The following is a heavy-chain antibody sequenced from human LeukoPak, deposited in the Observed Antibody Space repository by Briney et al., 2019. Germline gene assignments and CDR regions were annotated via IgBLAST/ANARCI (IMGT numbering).Heavy chain of an antibody. CDR1: EFTFSRYW. Sequence: GGSLRLSCAASEFTFSRYWMSWVRQAPGKGLEWVANIKEDGSQKYYVDSVKGRFTISRDNAENSLYLQMNRLRAEDTAVYYCARETDYYGSGSYFIDYWGQGTLVTVSS. CDR2: IKEDGSQK. J-gene: IGHJ4*02. D-gene: IGHD3-10*01. V-gene: IGHV3-7*01. CDR3: ARETDYYGSGSYFIDY.